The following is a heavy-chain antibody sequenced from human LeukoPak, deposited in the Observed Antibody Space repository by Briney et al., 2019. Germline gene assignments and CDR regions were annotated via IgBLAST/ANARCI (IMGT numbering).Heavy chain of an antibody. Sequence: SETLSLTCAVSGGSIRNSSFYWGWIRQPPGKGLEWIGSVYYSGSTYYNPSLKSRITISVDTSQNQFSLNLSSVTAADTAVYYCASGFMAAGYIGGNAFDIWGQGTVVTVSS. CDR3: ASGFMAAGYIGGNAFDI. J-gene: IGHJ3*02. V-gene: IGHV4-39*01. CDR2: VYYSGST. CDR1: GGSIRNSSFY. D-gene: IGHD6-13*01.